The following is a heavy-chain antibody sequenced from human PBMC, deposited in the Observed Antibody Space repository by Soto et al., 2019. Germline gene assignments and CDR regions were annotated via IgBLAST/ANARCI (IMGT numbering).Heavy chain of an antibody. Sequence: QVQLVQSGAEVKKPGSSVKVSCKASGGTFSSYAISWVRQAPGQGLEWMGGIIPIFGTANYAQKFQGRVTXXAXEXXSTAYMELSSLRSEDTAVYYCGYSYAVAGSVLTDYWGQGTLVTVSS. CDR3: GYSYAVAGSVLTDY. J-gene: IGHJ4*02. CDR2: IIPIFGTA. CDR1: GGTFSSYA. D-gene: IGHD5-18*01. V-gene: IGHV1-69*12.